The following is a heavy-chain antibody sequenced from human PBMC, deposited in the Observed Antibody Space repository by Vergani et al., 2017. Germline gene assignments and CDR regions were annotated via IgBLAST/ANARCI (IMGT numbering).Heavy chain of an antibody. Sequence: EVQLVESGGGLVQPGGSLRLSCAASGFTFSSYWMSWVRQAPGKGLWWVADIKQDGSEKDYVDSVKGRFTISRDNAKNSLYLQMNSLIAEDTAVYYCARSSSRHYYYYYGMYVWGQGTTVTVSS. CDR2: IKQDGSEK. D-gene: IGHD6-13*01. J-gene: IGHJ6*02. V-gene: IGHV3-7*04. CDR1: GFTFSSYW. CDR3: ARSSSRHYYYYYGMYV.